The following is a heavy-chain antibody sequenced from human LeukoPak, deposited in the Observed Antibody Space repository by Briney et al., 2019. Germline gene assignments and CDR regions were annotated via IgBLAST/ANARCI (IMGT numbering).Heavy chain of an antibody. CDR1: GFTFSSYW. Sequence: GGSLRLSCAASGFTFSSYWMHWVRQAPGKGLVWVSRINGDGSSTFYADSVKGRFTISRDNAKNTLYLQMSSLRAEDSAVYYCAREERAGATKVYWGQGTLVTVSS. V-gene: IGHV3-74*01. D-gene: IGHD1-26*01. J-gene: IGHJ4*02. CDR2: INGDGSST. CDR3: AREERAGATKVY.